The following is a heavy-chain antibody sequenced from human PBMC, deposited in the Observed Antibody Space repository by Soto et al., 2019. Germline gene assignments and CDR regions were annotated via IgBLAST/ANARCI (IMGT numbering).Heavy chain of an antibody. CDR2: MNEDGSEI. D-gene: IGHD3-10*01. J-gene: IGHJ4*02. CDR3: ARGRSLLWVGEP. Sequence: EVQLVESGGGLVQPGGSLKLSCAASGFTFSNYLMSWVRQAPGKGLEWVANMNEDGSEIYYVDSVRGRFTISRDNAKNSLYLQMNSLRVEDTAVYYCARGRSLLWVGEPRGQGTMVTVSS. CDR1: GFTFSNYL. V-gene: IGHV3-7*01.